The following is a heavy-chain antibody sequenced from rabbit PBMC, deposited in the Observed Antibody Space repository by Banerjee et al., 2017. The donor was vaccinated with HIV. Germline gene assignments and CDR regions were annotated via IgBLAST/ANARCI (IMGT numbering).Heavy chain of an antibody. CDR2: INAITGRA. V-gene: IGHV1S45*01. Sequence: QEQLVESGGGLVQPEGSLTLTCKASGFDFSDKAVMCWVRQAPGKGLQWIACINAITGRAVYATWAKGRFTFSKTSSTTVTLQLNSLTAADTATYFCTRGAWSTDCMNLWGQGTLVTVS. CDR1: GFDFSDKAV. CDR3: TRGAWSTDCMNL. D-gene: IGHD7-1*01. J-gene: IGHJ4*01.